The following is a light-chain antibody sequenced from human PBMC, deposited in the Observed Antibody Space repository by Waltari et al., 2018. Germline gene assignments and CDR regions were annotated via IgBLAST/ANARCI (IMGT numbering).Light chain of an antibody. V-gene: IGLV2-14*01. CDR1: NNDIGVFNY. CDR3: SSFTSSSTLIV. Sequence: QSALTQPASVSGSPGQSITISCTGTNNDIGVFNYVSWYQQHPGKAPQLLIYEVSSRPSGVSHRFSGSKSGNTASLTITGLQAEDEAEYFCSSFTSSSTLIVFGVGTKVAV. CDR2: EVS. J-gene: IGLJ2*01.